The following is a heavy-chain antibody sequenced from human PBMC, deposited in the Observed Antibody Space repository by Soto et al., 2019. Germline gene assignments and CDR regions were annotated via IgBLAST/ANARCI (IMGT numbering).Heavy chain of an antibody. D-gene: IGHD3-22*01. V-gene: IGHV3-21*01. CDR2: ISSSSRYI. CDR3: ATTLYYYDTSGYR. J-gene: IGHJ4*02. CDR1: GFTFSSYS. Sequence: EVQLVESGGGLVKPGGSLRLSCAASGFTFSSYSMNWVRQAPGKGLEWVSSISSSSRYIYYADSVKGRFTISRDNAKNSLYLQMNSLRAEDTAVYYCATTLYYYDTSGYRWGQGTLVTVSS.